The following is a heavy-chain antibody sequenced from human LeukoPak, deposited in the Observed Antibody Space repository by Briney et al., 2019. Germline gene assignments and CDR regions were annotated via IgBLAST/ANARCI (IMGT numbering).Heavy chain of an antibody. D-gene: IGHD3-22*01. J-gene: IGHJ4*02. CDR3: ASSSGYYRFDY. CDR2: VYSGGST. CDR1: GFTVSSHY. V-gene: IGHV3-66*01. Sequence: GSLRLFCAASGFTVSSHYMSWVRQAPGKGLEWVSVVYSGGSTYYADSVKGRFTISRDNSKNTLYLQMNSLRAADTAVYYCASSSGYYRFDYWGQGTLVTVSS.